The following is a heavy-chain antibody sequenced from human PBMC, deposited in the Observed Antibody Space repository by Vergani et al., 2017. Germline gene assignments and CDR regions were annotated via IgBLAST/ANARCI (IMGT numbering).Heavy chain of an antibody. CDR2: IIPIFGTA. J-gene: IGHJ4*02. D-gene: IGHD3-9*01. CDR3: AREGPSSDFGWLSFDY. V-gene: IGHV1-69*12. CDR1: GGTFSSYA. Sequence: QVQLVQSGAEVKKPGSSVKVSCKASGGTFSSYAISWVRQAPGQGIEWMGWIIPIFGTANYTQKFQGRVTITADESTSTAYMGLSSLRSEDTAVYYCAREGPSSDFGWLSFDYWGQGTLVTVSS.